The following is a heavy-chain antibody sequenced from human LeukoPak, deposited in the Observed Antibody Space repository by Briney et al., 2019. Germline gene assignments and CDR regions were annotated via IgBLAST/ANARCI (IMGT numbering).Heavy chain of an antibody. Sequence: ASVKVSCKASGYTFTSYYMHWVRQAPGQGLEWMGIINPSGGSTSYAQKFQGRVTMTRDTSTSTVYMELSSLRSEDTAVYYCARDHRWEKCSRSSCSGLYYFDSWGQGTLVTVSS. CDR1: GYTFTSYY. D-gene: IGHD2-2*01. J-gene: IGHJ4*02. V-gene: IGHV1-46*01. CDR2: INPSGGST. CDR3: ARDHRWEKCSRSSCSGLYYFDS.